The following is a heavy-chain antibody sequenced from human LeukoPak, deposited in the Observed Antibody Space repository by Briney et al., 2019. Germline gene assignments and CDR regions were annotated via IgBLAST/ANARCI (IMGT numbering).Heavy chain of an antibody. V-gene: IGHV3-23*01. CDR2: ISGSGDNT. J-gene: IGHJ6*03. Sequence: GGSLRLSCAASGFTFSNAWMSWVRQAPGKGLECVSAISGSGDNTYYADSVKGRFTISRDNSKNTLYLQMNSLRAEDTAVYYCAKVGSSRHYYYYMDVWGKGTTVTVSS. CDR1: GFTFSNAW. CDR3: AKVGSSRHYYYYMDV. D-gene: IGHD1-26*01.